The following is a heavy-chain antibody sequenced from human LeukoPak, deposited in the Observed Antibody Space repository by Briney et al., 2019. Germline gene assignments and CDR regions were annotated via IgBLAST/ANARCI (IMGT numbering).Heavy chain of an antibody. CDR2: IKKDGSEK. CDR1: GFTFSSYW. Sequence: PGGSLRLSCAASGFTFSSYWMSWVRQAPGKGLEWVANIKKDGSEKYYVDSVKGRFTISRDNAKKSLYLQMNSLRAEDTAVYYCARGSYYYYMDVWGKGTTVTVSS. D-gene: IGHD3-10*01. CDR3: ARGSYYYYMDV. J-gene: IGHJ6*03. V-gene: IGHV3-7*01.